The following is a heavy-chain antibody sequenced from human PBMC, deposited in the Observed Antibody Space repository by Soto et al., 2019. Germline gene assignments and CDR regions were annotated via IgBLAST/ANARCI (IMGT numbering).Heavy chain of an antibody. V-gene: IGHV1-2*04. D-gene: IGHD3-22*01. J-gene: IGHJ6*02. CDR1: GYTFTGYY. CDR2: VNPNSGGT. Sequence: ASVKVSCKASGYTFTGYYMHWVRQAPGQGLEWMGWVNPNSGGTNYAQKFQGWVTMTRDTSISTAYMELSRLRSDDTAVYYCARDLGSYYYDSSGYKPRHYGMDVWGQGTTVTVSS. CDR3: ARDLGSYYYDSSGYKPRHYGMDV.